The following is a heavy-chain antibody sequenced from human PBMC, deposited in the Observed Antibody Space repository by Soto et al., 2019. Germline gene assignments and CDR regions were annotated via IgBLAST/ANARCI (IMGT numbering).Heavy chain of an antibody. J-gene: IGHJ4*02. Sequence: QVQLVESGGGVVQPGRSLRLSCVASGFIFSTYAIHWVRQAPGKGLEWVAVISHDGSNKYYADSVKGRFTISRDNSKNTMDLQMNSLRAEYTGVYYCARAMARVRTAVIPKHWGQGTLVTVSS. V-gene: IGHV3-30-3*01. CDR3: ARAMARVRTAVIPKH. CDR1: GFIFSTYA. CDR2: ISHDGSNK. D-gene: IGHD5-18*01.